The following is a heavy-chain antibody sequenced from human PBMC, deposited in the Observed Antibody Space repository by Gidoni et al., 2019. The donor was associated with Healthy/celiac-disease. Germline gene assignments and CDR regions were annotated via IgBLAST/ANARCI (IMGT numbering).Heavy chain of an antibody. Sequence: QVQLQESGPGLVNPSETLSLPCTVSGGSTSSYYWSWIRQPPGKGLEWIGYIYYSGSTNYNPSLKSRVTISVDTSKNQFSLKLSSVTAADTAVYYCARGGVGSYSRNWFDPWGQGTLVTVSS. CDR3: ARGGVGSYSRNWFDP. D-gene: IGHD1-26*01. V-gene: IGHV4-59*01. CDR1: GGSTSSYY. CDR2: IYYSGST. J-gene: IGHJ5*02.